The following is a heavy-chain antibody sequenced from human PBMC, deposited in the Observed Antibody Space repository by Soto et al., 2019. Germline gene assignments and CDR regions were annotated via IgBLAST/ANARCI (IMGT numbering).Heavy chain of an antibody. CDR3: ATMNYLQGPGTRGYYYYSMDV. V-gene: IGHV1-24*01. D-gene: IGHD6-13*01. Sequence: ASVKVSCKVSGYTLTELSMHWVRQAPGKGLEWMGGFDPEDGETIYAQKFQGRVTMTEDTSTDTAYMELSSLRSEDTAVYYCATMNYLQGPGTRGYYYYSMDVWGQGTTVTVSS. CDR1: GYTLTELS. CDR2: FDPEDGET. J-gene: IGHJ6*02.